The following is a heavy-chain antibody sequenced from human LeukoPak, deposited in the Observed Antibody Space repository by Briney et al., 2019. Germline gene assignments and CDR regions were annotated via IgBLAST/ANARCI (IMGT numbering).Heavy chain of an antibody. D-gene: IGHD3-9*01. CDR3: ARRRDGIRYFDWSLDY. V-gene: IGHV5-51*01. CDR1: GYSFTSYW. Sequence: NLGESLKISCKGSGYSFTSYWIGWVRQMPGKGLEWMGIIYPGDSDTRYSPSFQGQVTISADKSISTAYPQWSSLKASDTAMYYCARRRDGIRYFDWSLDYWGQGTLVTVSS. CDR2: IYPGDSDT. J-gene: IGHJ4*02.